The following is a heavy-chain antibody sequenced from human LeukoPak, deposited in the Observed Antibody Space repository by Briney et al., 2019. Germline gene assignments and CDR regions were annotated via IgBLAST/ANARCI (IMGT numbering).Heavy chain of an antibody. Sequence: PGGSLRLSCAASGCTFSSYDMNWVRQAPGKGLEWVSYISSSSSTMYYADSVKGRFTISRDNAKNSLFLQMNSLRDEDTAVYYCARDNAAATSSDYWGQGTLVTVSS. CDR1: GCTFSSYD. CDR2: ISSSSSTM. J-gene: IGHJ4*02. D-gene: IGHD1-26*01. V-gene: IGHV3-48*02. CDR3: ARDNAAATSSDY.